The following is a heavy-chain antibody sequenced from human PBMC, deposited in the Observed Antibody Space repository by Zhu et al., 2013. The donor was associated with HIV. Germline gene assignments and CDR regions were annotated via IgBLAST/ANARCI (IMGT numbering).Heavy chain of an antibody. CDR2: IHPNNGGT. Sequence: QVQLVQSGAEVQKPGASVKVSCKASGYSFTGYFLHWVRQAPGRRLEWMGWIHPNNGGTKYAQKFQGRFTITRDTSISTAYVELSRLRSDDTAVYYCARSGYCSSSTCYRNYYYMAVWGKGTTVTVSS. D-gene: IGHD2-2*02. CDR3: ARSGYCSSSTCYRNYYYMAV. V-gene: IGHV1-2*02. J-gene: IGHJ6*03. CDR1: GYSFTGYF.